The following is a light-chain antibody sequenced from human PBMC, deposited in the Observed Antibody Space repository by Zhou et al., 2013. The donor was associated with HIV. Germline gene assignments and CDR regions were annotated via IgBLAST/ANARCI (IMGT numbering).Light chain of an antibody. Sequence: EIVMTQSPATLSVSPGERATLSCRASQSVSSNLAWYQQKPGQAPRLLIYGASTRATGIPARFSGSGSGTEFTLTISSLVDVVVRKFCSTFKLYLTF. CDR3: TFKLYLT. V-gene: IGKV3-15*01. CDR1: QSVSSN. CDR2: GAS. J-gene: IGKJ1*01.